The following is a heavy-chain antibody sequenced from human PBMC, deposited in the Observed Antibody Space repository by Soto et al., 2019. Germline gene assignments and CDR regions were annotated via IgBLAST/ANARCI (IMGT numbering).Heavy chain of an antibody. CDR2: IYYSGST. D-gene: IGHD3-10*01. CDR3: ARGLWFGELLLYWYFDL. J-gene: IGHJ2*01. V-gene: IGHV4-31*03. CDR1: GGSISSGGYY. Sequence: SETLSLTCTVSGGSISSGGYYWSWIRQHPGKGLEWIGYIYYSGSTYYNPSLKSRVTISVDTSKNQFSLKLSSVTAADTAVYYCARGLWFGELLLYWYFDLWGRGTLVTVSS.